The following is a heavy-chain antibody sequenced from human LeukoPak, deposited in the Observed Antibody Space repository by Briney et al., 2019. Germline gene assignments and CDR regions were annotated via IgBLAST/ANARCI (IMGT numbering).Heavy chain of an antibody. CDR3: ARGRYCSSTSCYGGYYYYYYGMDV. J-gene: IGHJ6*04. Sequence: SETLSLTCAVYGGSFSGYYWSWIRQRPGKGLEWIGEINHSGSTNYNPSLKSRVTISVDTSKNQFSLKLSSVTAADTAVYYCARGRYCSSTSCYGGYYYYYYGMDVWGKGTTVTVSS. CDR2: INHSGST. D-gene: IGHD2-2*01. V-gene: IGHV4-34*01. CDR1: GGSFSGYY.